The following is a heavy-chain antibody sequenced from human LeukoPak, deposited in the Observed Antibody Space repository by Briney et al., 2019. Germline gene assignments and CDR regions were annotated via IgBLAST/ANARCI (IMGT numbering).Heavy chain of an antibody. D-gene: IGHD3-22*01. CDR1: GGSISGSPYY. Sequence: PSETLSLTCTVSGGSISGSPYYWGWVRQPPGKGLEWIGSIHDRGNTYYNPSLKSRVTLSVDASKNQYSLRLSSATAADTAVFYCARLRARTSDSGYFDDYWGQGALVTVSS. V-gene: IGHV4-39*01. CDR2: IHDRGNT. J-gene: IGHJ4*02. CDR3: ARLRARTSDSGYFDDY.